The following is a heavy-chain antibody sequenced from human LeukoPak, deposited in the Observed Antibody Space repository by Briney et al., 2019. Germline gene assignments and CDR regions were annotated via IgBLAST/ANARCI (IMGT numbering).Heavy chain of an antibody. V-gene: IGHV3-21*01. J-gene: IGHJ4*02. CDR3: ARERDILTGYLDY. CDR1: GFTFSSYS. CDR2: ISSSSSYI. Sequence: GGSLRLSCAASGFTFSSYSMNWVRQAPGKGLEWVSSISSSSSYIYYADSVKGRFTISRDNAKNSLYLQMNSLRAEDTAVYYCARERDILTGYLDYWGQGTLVTVSS. D-gene: IGHD3-9*01.